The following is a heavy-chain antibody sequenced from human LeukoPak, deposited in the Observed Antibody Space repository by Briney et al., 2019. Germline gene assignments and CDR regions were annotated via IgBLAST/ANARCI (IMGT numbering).Heavy chain of an antibody. V-gene: IGHV4-30-4*01. CDR1: GGSISSGDYY. CDR3: AREVAVAGFSFDY. Sequence: SETLSLTCTVSGGSISSGDYYWSWIRQPPGKGLEWIGYIYYSGSTYYNPSLKSRVTISVDTSKNQFSLKLSSVTAADTAVYYCAREVAVAGFSFDYWGQGTLVTVSS. D-gene: IGHD6-19*01. CDR2: IYYSGST. J-gene: IGHJ4*02.